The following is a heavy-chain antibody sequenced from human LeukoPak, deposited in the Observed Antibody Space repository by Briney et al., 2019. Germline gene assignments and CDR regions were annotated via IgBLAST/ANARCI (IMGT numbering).Heavy chain of an antibody. CDR3: AKDRDSSTWSFFDF. CDR1: GFIFRNYA. Sequence: PGGSLRLSCVASGFIFRNYAMHWVRQAPGKGQKWLALGSHDGRNKIYGDSVKGRFTISRDNSKNTVYLQMDNLRPEDTAVYYCAKDRDSSTWSFFDFWGQGTLVTVSS. J-gene: IGHJ4*02. CDR2: GSHDGRNK. D-gene: IGHD6-13*01. V-gene: IGHV3-30*18.